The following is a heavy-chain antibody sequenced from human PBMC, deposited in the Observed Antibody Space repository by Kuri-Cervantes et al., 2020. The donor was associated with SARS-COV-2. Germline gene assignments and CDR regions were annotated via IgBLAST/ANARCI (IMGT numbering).Heavy chain of an antibody. Sequence: ASVKVSCKASGYTFTSYGISWVRQAPGQGLEWMGGFDPEDGETIYAQKFQGRVTMTEDTSTDTAYMELSSLRSEDTAVYYCATVGSVGLDAFDIWGQGTMVTVSS. V-gene: IGHV1-24*01. J-gene: IGHJ3*02. CDR2: FDPEDGET. CDR1: GYTFTSYG. D-gene: IGHD4-23*01. CDR3: ATVGSVGLDAFDI.